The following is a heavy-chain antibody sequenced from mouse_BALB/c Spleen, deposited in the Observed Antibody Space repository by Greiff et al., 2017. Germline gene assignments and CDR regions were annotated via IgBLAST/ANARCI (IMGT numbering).Heavy chain of an antibody. Sequence: EVMLVESGGGLVQPGGSRKLSCAASGFTFSSFGMHWVRQAPEKGLEWVAYISSGSSTIYYADTVKGRFTISRDNPKNTLFLQMTSLRSEDTAMYYCARNDYGPWFAYWGQGTLVTVSA. J-gene: IGHJ3*01. D-gene: IGHD2-4*01. CDR3: ARNDYGPWFAY. CDR1: GFTFSSFG. CDR2: ISSGSSTI. V-gene: IGHV5-17*02.